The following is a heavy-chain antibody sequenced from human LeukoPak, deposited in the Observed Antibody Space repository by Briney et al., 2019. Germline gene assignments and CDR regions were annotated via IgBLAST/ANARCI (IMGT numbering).Heavy chain of an antibody. J-gene: IGHJ4*02. CDR3: ATEDGIAAAGTGY. Sequence: SETLSLTCAVYGGSFSGYYWSWIRQPPGKGQEWIGEINHSGSTNYNPSLKSRVTISVDTSKNQFSLKLSSVTAADTAVYYCATEDGIAAAGTGYWGQGTLVTVSS. CDR1: GGSFSGYY. CDR2: INHSGST. D-gene: IGHD6-13*01. V-gene: IGHV4-34*01.